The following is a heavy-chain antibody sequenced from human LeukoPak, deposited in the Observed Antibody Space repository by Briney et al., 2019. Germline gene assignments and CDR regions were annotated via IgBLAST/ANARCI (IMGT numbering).Heavy chain of an antibody. Sequence: GGSLRLSCAASGFTFSSYAMHWVRQAPGKGLEWVAVISYDGSNKYYADSVKGRFTISRDNSKNTLYLQMNSLRAEDTAVYYCATAGWELDWALDYWGQGTLVTVSS. J-gene: IGHJ4*02. V-gene: IGHV3-30*14. CDR3: ATAGWELDWALDY. D-gene: IGHD3-9*01. CDR2: ISYDGSNK. CDR1: GFTFSSYA.